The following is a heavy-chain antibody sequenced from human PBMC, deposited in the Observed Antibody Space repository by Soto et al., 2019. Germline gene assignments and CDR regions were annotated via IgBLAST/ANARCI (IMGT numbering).Heavy chain of an antibody. V-gene: IGHV3-33*01. CDR2: IWYDGSNK. CDR1: GFTFSSYG. CDR3: ARGIWLQLGPDY. Sequence: GGSLRLSCAASGFTFSSYGMRWVRQAPGKGLEWVAVIWYDGSNKNYADSVKGRFIISRGNTRSTLFLEMNSLRAEDTAMYYCARGIWLQLGPDYWGQGTLVTVSS. D-gene: IGHD2-21*01. J-gene: IGHJ4*02.